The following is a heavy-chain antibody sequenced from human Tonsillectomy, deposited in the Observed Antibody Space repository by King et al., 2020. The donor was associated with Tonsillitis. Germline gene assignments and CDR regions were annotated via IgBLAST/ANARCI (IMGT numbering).Heavy chain of an antibody. CDR2: IFSNDEK. Sequence: TLKESGPVLVKPTETLTLTCTVSGFSLSNARMGVGWIRQPPGRALEWLAHIFSNDEKFYSTSLKTRLTLSKDTSKSHVVLTMTNMDPEDTATYYCARTGFWSGYYTFHFDYWGQGSLVTVSS. CDR3: ARTGFWSGYYTFHFDY. J-gene: IGHJ4*02. V-gene: IGHV2-26*01. CDR1: GFSLSNARMG. D-gene: IGHD3-3*01.